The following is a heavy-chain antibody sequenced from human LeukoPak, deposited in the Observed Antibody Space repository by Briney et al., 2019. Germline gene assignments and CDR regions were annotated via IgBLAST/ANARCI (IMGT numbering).Heavy chain of an antibody. CDR3: ARDVGKYSGYATFYYYYGMDV. CDR2: ISAYNGNT. J-gene: IGHJ6*02. D-gene: IGHD5-12*01. Sequence: ASVKVSCKASGYTFTSYGISWVRQAPGQGLEWMGWISAYNGNTNYAQKLQGRVTMTTDTSTSTAYMELRSLRSDDTAVYYCARDVGKYSGYATFYYYYGMDVWGQGTTVTVSS. V-gene: IGHV1-18*01. CDR1: GYTFTSYG.